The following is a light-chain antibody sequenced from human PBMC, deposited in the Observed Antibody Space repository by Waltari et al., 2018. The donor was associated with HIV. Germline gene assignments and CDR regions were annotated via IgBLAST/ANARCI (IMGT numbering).Light chain of an antibody. CDR2: GNT. V-gene: IGLV1-40*01. CDR3: QSYDNSLSGTYV. J-gene: IGLJ1*01. Sequence: QSVLTQPPSVSGTPGQRLTISCTGSSSNIGADYDVAWYQHLPGTAPQVIIYGNTNRPSGVPDRFSGSKSGTSASLVITGLQAEDEADYYCQSYDNSLSGTYVFGGGTKVNVL. CDR1: SSNIGADYD.